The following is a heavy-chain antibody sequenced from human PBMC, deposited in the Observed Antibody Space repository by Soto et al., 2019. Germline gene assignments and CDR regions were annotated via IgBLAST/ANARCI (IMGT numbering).Heavy chain of an antibody. J-gene: IGHJ4*02. CDR2: IYYSGST. CDR1: GGSSSSSSYY. Sequence: LETLSLTCTVSGGSSSSSSYYRGWIRQPPGKGLEWIGSIYYSGSTYYNPSLKSRVTISVDTSKNQFSLKLSSVTAADTAVYYCARQDGVRVVVAATRVGYFDYWGQGTLVTVSS. V-gene: IGHV4-39*01. D-gene: IGHD2-15*01. CDR3: ARQDGVRVVVAATRVGYFDY.